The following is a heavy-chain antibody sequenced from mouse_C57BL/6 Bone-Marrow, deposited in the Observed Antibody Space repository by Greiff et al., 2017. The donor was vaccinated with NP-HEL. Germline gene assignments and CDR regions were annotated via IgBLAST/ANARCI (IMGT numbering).Heavy chain of an antibody. CDR1: GYTFTSYG. CDR3: ARGGIYYDYDPYYFDY. D-gene: IGHD2-4*01. CDR2: IYPRSGNT. Sequence: VQLQQSGAELARPGASVKLSCKASGYTFTSYGISWVKQRTGQGLEWIGEIYPRSGNTSSNETFKGKATLTADKSSCTAYMELRILTSEDAAVYFCARGGIYYDYDPYYFDYWGQGTTLTVSS. V-gene: IGHV1-81*01. J-gene: IGHJ2*01.